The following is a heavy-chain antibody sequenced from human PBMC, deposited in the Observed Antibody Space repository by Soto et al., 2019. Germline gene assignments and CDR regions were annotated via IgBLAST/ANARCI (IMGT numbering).Heavy chain of an antibody. CDR1: GFTFSSYG. D-gene: IGHD3-10*01. Sequence: QVQLVESGGGVVQPGRSLRLSCAASGFTFSSYGMHWVRQAPGKGLEWVAVIWYDGSNKYYADSVKGRFTISRDNSKNTLYLQMTSLRAEDTAVYYCARDGSVRRLYAFDIWGQGTMVTVSS. CDR3: ARDGSVRRLYAFDI. CDR2: IWYDGSNK. V-gene: IGHV3-33*01. J-gene: IGHJ3*02.